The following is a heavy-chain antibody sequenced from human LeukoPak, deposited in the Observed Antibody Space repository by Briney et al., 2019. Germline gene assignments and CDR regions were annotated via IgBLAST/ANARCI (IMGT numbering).Heavy chain of an antibody. D-gene: IGHD6-19*01. V-gene: IGHV3-30*18. CDR2: ISYDGSNK. CDR1: GFTLRSYG. CDR3: AKDQRGWPFDY. Sequence: PGGSLRLSCAASGFTLRSYGMHWVRQAPGKGPEGVAVISYDGSNKYYADSVKGRFTISRDNSKSTLYLQMNSLRAEDTAVYYCAKDQRGWPFDYWGQGTLVTVSS. J-gene: IGHJ4*02.